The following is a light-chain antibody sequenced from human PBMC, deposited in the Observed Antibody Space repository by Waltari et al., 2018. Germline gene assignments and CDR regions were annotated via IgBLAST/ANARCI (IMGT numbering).Light chain of an antibody. CDR1: QSVSSSY. J-gene: IGKJ2*01. CDR3: QQYGSSPYT. V-gene: IGKV3-20*01. CDR2: RAS. Sequence: EIVLTQSPGTLSLSPGERATLSCRASQSVSSSYLAWYQQKPGQSPRLLFYRASSRAPGIPDRFSGRGSGTDFTLTISRLEPEDFAVYYCQQYGSSPYTFGQGTKLEIK.